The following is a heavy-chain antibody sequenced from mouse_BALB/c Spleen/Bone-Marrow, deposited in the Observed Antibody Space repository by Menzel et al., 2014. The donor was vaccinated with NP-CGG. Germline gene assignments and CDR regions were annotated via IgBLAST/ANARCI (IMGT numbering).Heavy chain of an antibody. V-gene: IGHV2-2*02. J-gene: IGHJ3*01. CDR1: GFFLTSYG. D-gene: IGHD2-3*01. CDR3: ARRDGYLFAY. CDR2: IWSDGST. Sequence: QVQLQQSGPGLVQPSQSLSITCTVSGFFLTSYGVHWVRQSPGKGLEWLGVIWSDGSTDYNAAFISRLNISKDNSKSQIFFKMNSLHPNDTAIYFCARRDGYLFAYWGQGTLVTVSA.